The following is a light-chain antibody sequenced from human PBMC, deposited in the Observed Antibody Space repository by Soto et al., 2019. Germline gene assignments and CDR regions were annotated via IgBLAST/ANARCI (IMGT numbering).Light chain of an antibody. CDR2: DVT. Sequence: QSALTQPASVSGSPGQSITISCTGTSSDIGGYNSVSWYQQHPGKAPKLMIFDVTNRPSGISNRFSGSKSGNTASLTISGLQAEDEADYYCSSYTGGTTLVVFGGGTKLTVL. J-gene: IGLJ2*01. V-gene: IGLV2-14*03. CDR3: SSYTGGTTLVV. CDR1: SSDIGGYNS.